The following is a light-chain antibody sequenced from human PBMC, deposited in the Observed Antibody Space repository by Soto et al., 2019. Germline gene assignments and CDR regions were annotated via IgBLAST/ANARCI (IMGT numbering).Light chain of an antibody. CDR2: DVS. CDR3: QQYKNWPPIT. Sequence: EIVMTQSPATLSVSPGERATLSCRASQSVSSNLAWYQQKPGQAPRLLIYDVSNRATGIPARFSGSGSGTEFTLTISSLQSEDFAVYYCQQYKNWPPITVGQGTRLEIK. CDR1: QSVSSN. J-gene: IGKJ5*01. V-gene: IGKV3-15*01.